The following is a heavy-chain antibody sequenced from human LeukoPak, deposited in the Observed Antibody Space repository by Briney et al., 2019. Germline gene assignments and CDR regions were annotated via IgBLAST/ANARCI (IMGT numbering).Heavy chain of an antibody. CDR2: IYYSGST. CDR3: ARETGDGGDPPNALDI. V-gene: IGHV4-59*01. CDR1: GGSISSYY. D-gene: IGHD4-23*01. Sequence: SETLSLTCTVSGGSISSYYWSWIRQPPGKGLEWIGYIYYSGSTNYNPSLKSRVTISVDTSKNQFSLKLSSVTAADTAVYYCARETGDGGDPPNALDIWGQGTMVTVSS. J-gene: IGHJ3*02.